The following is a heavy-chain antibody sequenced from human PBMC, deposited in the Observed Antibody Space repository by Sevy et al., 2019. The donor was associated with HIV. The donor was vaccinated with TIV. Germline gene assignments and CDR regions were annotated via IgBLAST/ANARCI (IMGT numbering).Heavy chain of an antibody. CDR3: ARDGGANWDGRPSGTVFDY. CDR2: TYYRSKWWN. D-gene: IGHD1-1*01. Sequence: KQSQTLSLTCAISGDGVSSRGTVWNWIRQSPSRGLEWLGRTYYRSKWWNNYALSVKSRISINQDTSKNQVSLHLNSVTPDDTAVYYCARDGGANWDGRPSGTVFDYWGQGTLVTVSS. CDR1: GDGVSSRGTV. V-gene: IGHV6-1*01. J-gene: IGHJ4*02.